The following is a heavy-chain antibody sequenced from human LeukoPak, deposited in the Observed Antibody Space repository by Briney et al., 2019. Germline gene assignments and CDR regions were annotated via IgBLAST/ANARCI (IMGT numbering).Heavy chain of an antibody. D-gene: IGHD3-22*01. CDR1: GYTFTNYN. CDR2: LTPSSGDT. V-gene: IGHV1-46*01. J-gene: IGHJ3*02. CDR3: AREGRTTIGHAFDI. Sequence: GASVKVSCKASGYTFTNYNMNWVRHAPGQPLEWRGVLTPSSGDTTYAQKFQGRITMTTDTSTSTVYMELRSLRSDDTAVYYGAREGRTTIGHAFDIWGQGTMVTVSS.